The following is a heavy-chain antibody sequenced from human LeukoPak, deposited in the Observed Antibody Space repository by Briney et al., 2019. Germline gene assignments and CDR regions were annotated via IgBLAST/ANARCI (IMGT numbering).Heavy chain of an antibody. V-gene: IGHV1-69*04. D-gene: IGHD5-12*01. CDR3: ARSTGYNGSPDY. CDR2: IIPVLGIA. Sequence: GASVKVSCKAPGGTFNSYAISWVRQAPGQGLEWMGRIIPVLGIANYAQKFQGRVTIIADKFTSTAYMELSSLRSEDTAMYYCARSTGYNGSPDYWGQGTLVTVSS. J-gene: IGHJ4*02. CDR1: GGTFNSYA.